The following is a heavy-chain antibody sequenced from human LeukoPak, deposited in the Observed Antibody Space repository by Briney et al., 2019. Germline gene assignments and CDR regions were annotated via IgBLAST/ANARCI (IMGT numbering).Heavy chain of an antibody. V-gene: IGHV4-59*12. D-gene: IGHD2-21*02. CDR3: ARGGGDGLFYFDY. Sequence: SETLSLTCTVSGGSISSYYWSWIRQPPGKGLEWIGYIYYSGSTNYNPSLKSRVTISVDASKNQFSLKLSSVTAADTAVYYCARGGGDGLFYFDYWGQGTLVTVSS. CDR2: IYYSGST. CDR1: GGSISSYY. J-gene: IGHJ4*02.